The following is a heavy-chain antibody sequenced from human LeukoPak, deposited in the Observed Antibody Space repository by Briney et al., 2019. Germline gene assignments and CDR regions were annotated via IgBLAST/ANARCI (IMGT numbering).Heavy chain of an antibody. CDR2: ISGSGGST. CDR3: ARDLIYYDSSGSDY. Sequence: PGGSLRLSCAASGFTFSNYAMSWVRQAPGKGLEWVSAISGSGGSTYYADSVKGRFTISRDNSKNTLYLQMNSLRAEDTAAYYCARDLIYYDSSGSDYWGQGTLVTVSS. V-gene: IGHV3-23*01. CDR1: GFTFSNYA. J-gene: IGHJ4*02. D-gene: IGHD3-22*01.